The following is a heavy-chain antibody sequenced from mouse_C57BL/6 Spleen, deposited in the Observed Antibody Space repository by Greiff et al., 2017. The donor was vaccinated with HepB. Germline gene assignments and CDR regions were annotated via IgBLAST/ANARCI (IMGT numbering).Heavy chain of an antibody. CDR1: GYTFTDYY. CDR3: ARSSLYYGSSLFDY. Sequence: VKLMESGAELVRPGASVKLSCKASGYTFTDYYINWVKQRPGQGLEWIARIYPGSGNTYYNEKFKGKATLTAEKSSSTAYMQLSSLTSEDSAVYFCARSSLYYGSSLFDYWGQGTTLTVSS. CDR2: IYPGSGNT. J-gene: IGHJ2*01. D-gene: IGHD1-1*01. V-gene: IGHV1-76*01.